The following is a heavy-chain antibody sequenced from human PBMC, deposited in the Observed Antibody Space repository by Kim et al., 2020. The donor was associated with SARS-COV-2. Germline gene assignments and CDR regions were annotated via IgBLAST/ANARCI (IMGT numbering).Heavy chain of an antibody. J-gene: IGHJ3*02. Sequence: SETLSLTCAVYGGSFSGYYWSWIRQPPGKGLEWIGEINHSGSTNYNPSLKSRVTISVDTSKNQFSLKLSSVTAADTAVYYCASGHLYYYDSSGHAFDIWGQGTMVTVSS. CDR2: INHSGST. CDR1: GGSFSGYY. V-gene: IGHV4-34*01. CDR3: ASGHLYYYDSSGHAFDI. D-gene: IGHD3-22*01.